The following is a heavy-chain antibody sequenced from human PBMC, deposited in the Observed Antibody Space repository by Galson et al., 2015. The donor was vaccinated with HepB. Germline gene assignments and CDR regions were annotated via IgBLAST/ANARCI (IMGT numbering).Heavy chain of an antibody. V-gene: IGHV1-18*01. D-gene: IGHD7-27*01. CDR1: GYTFTNNG. Sequence: SVKVSCKASGYTFTNNGINWVRQAPGQGPEWMGWISGRNDNANYAKNFQGRVTLTADTSTDTANMELRSLRYDDTAVYYCARGNWGYYLEDWGQGTQVTVSS. CDR2: ISGRNDNA. CDR3: ARGNWGYYLED. J-gene: IGHJ4*02.